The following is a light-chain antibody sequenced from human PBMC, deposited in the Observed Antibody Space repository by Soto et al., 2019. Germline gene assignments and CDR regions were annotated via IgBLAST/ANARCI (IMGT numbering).Light chain of an antibody. Sequence: QPVLTQSPSASASLGASVKLTCTLSSGHSSYAIAWHQQQPEKGPRYLIKLNSDGSHSKGDGIPDRFSGSSSGAERYLTISSLQSEDEADYYCQTWGTGINWVFGGGTKLTVL. CDR2: LNSDGSH. V-gene: IGLV4-69*01. CDR3: QTWGTGINWV. CDR1: SGHSSYA. J-gene: IGLJ3*02.